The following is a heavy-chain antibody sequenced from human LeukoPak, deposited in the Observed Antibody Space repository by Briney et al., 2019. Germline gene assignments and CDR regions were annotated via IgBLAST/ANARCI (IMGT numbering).Heavy chain of an antibody. CDR2: IYTSGST. J-gene: IGHJ4*02. CDR1: GGSISSGGYS. D-gene: IGHD3-10*01. Sequence: SETLSLTCAVSGGSISSGGYSWSWIRQPAGKGLEWIGRIYTSGSTNYNPSLKSRVTMSVDTSKNQFSLKLSSVTAADTAVYYCARGRFGGTSFDYWGQGTLVTVSS. V-gene: IGHV4-61*02. CDR3: ARGRFGGTSFDY.